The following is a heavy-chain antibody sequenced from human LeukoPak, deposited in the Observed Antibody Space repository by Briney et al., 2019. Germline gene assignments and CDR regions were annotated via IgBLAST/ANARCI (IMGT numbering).Heavy chain of an antibody. V-gene: IGHV3-53*01. Sequence: PGGSLRLSCAASGFTVSGNYMSWVRQAPGKGPEWVSIIYSGGNTYYADSVKGRFTISRDNSKNTLYLQMNTLRAEDTAVYYCASHDSGDYRRLYYWGQGTLVTVSS. CDR2: IYSGGNT. CDR3: ASHDSGDYRRLYY. J-gene: IGHJ4*02. D-gene: IGHD4-17*01. CDR1: GFTVSGNY.